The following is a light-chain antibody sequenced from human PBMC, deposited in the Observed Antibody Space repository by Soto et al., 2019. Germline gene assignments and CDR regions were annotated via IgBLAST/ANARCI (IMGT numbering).Light chain of an antibody. CDR2: DVS. CDR3: QQYDSFWTM. V-gene: IGKV1-5*01. CDR1: QTINNR. J-gene: IGKJ1*01. Sequence: DIQMTQSPSTLSASVGDRVTIPCRASQTINNRLVWYQQKPGKAPKLLIYDVSTLESGVPSRFSGSGSGTEFTLTISSLQPDDFATYYCQQYDSFWTMFGQGTKVEV.